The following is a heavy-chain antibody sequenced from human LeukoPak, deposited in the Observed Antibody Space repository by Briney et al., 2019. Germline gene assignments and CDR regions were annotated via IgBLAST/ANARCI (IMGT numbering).Heavy chain of an antibody. Sequence: PSETLSLTCTVSGGSISSHYWSWIRQPPGKGLEWIGYIYYSGSTNYNPSLKSRVTISVDTSKNQFSLKLSSVTAADTAVYYCAMVRGATFDYWGQGTLVTVSS. CDR1: GGSISSHY. J-gene: IGHJ4*02. D-gene: IGHD3-10*01. CDR3: AMVRGATFDY. V-gene: IGHV4-59*08. CDR2: IYYSGST.